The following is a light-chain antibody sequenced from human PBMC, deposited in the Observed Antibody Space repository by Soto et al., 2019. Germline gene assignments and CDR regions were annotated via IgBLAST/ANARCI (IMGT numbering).Light chain of an antibody. V-gene: IGLV1-40*01. CDR3: QSYDSSLSGYVI. J-gene: IGLJ2*01. CDR1: SSNIGTTYD. Sequence: QSVLTQPPSVSGAPGQRGTISCTGSSSNIGTTYDVHWYQQRPGTAPKLLIYGNSNRTSGVPDRFSGSKSGTSASLAITGLQAEDEADYYCQSYDSSLSGYVIFGGGTKLTVL. CDR2: GNS.